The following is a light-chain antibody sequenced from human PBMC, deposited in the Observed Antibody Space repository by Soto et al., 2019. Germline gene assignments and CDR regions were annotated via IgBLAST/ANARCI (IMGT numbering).Light chain of an antibody. V-gene: IGKV3-20*01. CDR1: QSVSSSY. CDR2: GAS. J-gene: IGKJ3*01. CDR3: QQYNT. Sequence: EIVLTQSPGTLSLSPGERATLSCRASQSVSSSYLAWYQQKPGQAPRLLIYGASSSATGIPDWFSGSGSGTDFTLTISRLEPEDFAVYYCQQYNTFGPGTKVDIK.